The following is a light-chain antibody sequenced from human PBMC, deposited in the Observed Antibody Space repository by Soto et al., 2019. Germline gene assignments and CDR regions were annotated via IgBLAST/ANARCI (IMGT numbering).Light chain of an antibody. CDR3: QQYSHPSLT. CDR1: QSLFYSSSNKNY. Sequence: DIVMTQSPDSLAVSLGERATINCRSSQSLFYSSSNKNYLAWYQQRPGQPPKLLISLASTRESGVPDRFSGSGSGTEFALTISSLQAEDVAIYYCQQYSHPSLTFGGGTKVDIK. J-gene: IGKJ4*01. V-gene: IGKV4-1*01. CDR2: LAS.